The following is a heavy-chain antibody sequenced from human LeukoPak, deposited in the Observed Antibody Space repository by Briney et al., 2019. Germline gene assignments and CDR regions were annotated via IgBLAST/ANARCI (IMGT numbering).Heavy chain of an antibody. Sequence: SETLSLTCTVSGGSISSGDYYWSWIRQPPGKGLEWIGEINHSGSTNYNPSLKSRVTISVDTSKNQFSLKLSSVTAADTAVYYCARLRRLVGGDYWGQGTLVTVSS. CDR3: ARLRRLVGGDY. CDR2: INHSGST. CDR1: GGSISSGDYY. J-gene: IGHJ4*02. D-gene: IGHD6-25*01. V-gene: IGHV4-30-4*01.